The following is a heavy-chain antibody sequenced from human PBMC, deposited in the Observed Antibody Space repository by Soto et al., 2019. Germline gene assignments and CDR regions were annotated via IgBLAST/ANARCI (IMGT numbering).Heavy chain of an antibody. J-gene: IGHJ4*02. Sequence: EVQLVESGGGLVQPGGSLRLSCAASGFTFSSYSMNWVRQAPGKGLEWVSYISSSSSTIYYADSVKGRFTSSRDNAKNSLYLQMNSLRAEDTAVYYCARGNYDILTGYYPHYFDYWGQGTLVTVSS. CDR1: GFTFSSYS. V-gene: IGHV3-48*01. D-gene: IGHD3-9*01. CDR2: ISSSSSTI. CDR3: ARGNYDILTGYYPHYFDY.